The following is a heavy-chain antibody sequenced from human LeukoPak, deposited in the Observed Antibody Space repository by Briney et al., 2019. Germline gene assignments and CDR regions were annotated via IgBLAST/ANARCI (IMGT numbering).Heavy chain of an antibody. CDR3: ARWVAAPGKNWFDP. V-gene: IGHV4-30-2*01. Sequence: LSLTCAVSGGSISSGGYSWSWIRQPPGKGLEWIGYIYHSGSTYYNPSLKCRVTISVDRSKNQFSLKLSSVTAADTAVYYCARWVAAPGKNWFDPWGQGTLVTVSS. CDR1: GGSISSGGYS. J-gene: IGHJ5*02. CDR2: IYHSGST. D-gene: IGHD6-13*01.